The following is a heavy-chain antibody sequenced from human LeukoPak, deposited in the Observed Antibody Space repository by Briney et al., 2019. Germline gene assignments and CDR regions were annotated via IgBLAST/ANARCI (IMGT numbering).Heavy chain of an antibody. CDR3: AKDRGLQWELLLLY. J-gene: IGHJ4*02. D-gene: IGHD1-26*01. Sequence: SGGSLRLSCAASGFTFSSYGMHWVRQAPGKGLEWVAFIRYDGSNKYYADSVKGRFTISRDNSKNTLYLQMNSLRAEDTAVYCCAKDRGLQWELLLLYWGQGTLVTVSS. V-gene: IGHV3-30*02. CDR1: GFTFSSYG. CDR2: IRYDGSNK.